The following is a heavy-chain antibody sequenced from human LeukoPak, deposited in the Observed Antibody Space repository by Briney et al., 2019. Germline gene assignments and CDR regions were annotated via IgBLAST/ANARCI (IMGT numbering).Heavy chain of an antibody. CDR3: ASLYPASTYYFDY. J-gene: IGHJ4*02. D-gene: IGHD2/OR15-2a*01. CDR2: INPNSGGT. V-gene: IGHV1-2*02. Sequence: SVKVSRKPSGYTFTGYCMHWVRQAPGQGLEWMGWINPNSGGTNYAQKFQGRVTMTRDTSISTAYMELSRLRSDDTAVYYCASLYPASTYYFDYGGQGTLVTVSS. CDR1: GYTFTGYC.